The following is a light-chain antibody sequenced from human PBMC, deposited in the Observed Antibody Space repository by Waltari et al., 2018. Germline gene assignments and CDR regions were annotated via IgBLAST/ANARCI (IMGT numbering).Light chain of an antibody. J-gene: IGKJ2*01. CDR3: QQYGSSVMYT. CDR1: QSLSKRY. V-gene: IGKV3-20*01. CDR2: GAS. Sequence: VLTQSPGTLSLSPGERVTLSCRASQSLSKRYLAWYQQKPGQAPRLLISGASSRAAGIPDRFSGSGSGTDFTLTISRLEPEDFAMYYCQQYGSSVMYTFGQGTKLEIK.